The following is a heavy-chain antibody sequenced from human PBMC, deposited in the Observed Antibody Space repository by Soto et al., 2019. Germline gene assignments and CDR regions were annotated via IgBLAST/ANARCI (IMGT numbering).Heavy chain of an antibody. D-gene: IGHD3-10*01. J-gene: IGHJ4*02. CDR2: ISGSGGST. CDR3: AKGSTVMVE. CDR1: GFTVSSNY. Sequence: PGGSLRLSCAASGFTVSSNYMSWVRQAPGKGLEWVSVISGSGGSTYYADSVKGRFTISRDNSKNTVYLQMNSLRAEDTAVYYCAKGSTVMVEWGQGTLVTVSS. V-gene: IGHV3-23*01.